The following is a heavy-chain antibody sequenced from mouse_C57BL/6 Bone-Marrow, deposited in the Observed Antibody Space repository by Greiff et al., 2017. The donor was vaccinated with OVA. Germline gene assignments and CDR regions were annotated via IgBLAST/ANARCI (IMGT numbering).Heavy chain of an antibody. CDR1: GYTFTSYW. J-gene: IGHJ4*01. Sequence: QVQLQQSGAELAKPGASVKLSCKASGYTFTSYWMHWVKQRPGQGLEWIGYINPSSGYTKYNQKFKDKATLTADKSSSTAYMQLSSLTYEDSAVYYCARDDYAYYYAMDYWGQGTSVTVSS. D-gene: IGHD2-4*01. CDR2: INPSSGYT. CDR3: ARDDYAYYYAMDY. V-gene: IGHV1-7*01.